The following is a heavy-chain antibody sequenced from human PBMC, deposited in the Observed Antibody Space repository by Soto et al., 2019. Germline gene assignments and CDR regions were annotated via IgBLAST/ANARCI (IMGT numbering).Heavy chain of an antibody. J-gene: IGHJ5*02. CDR1: GGTFSSYA. CDR2: IIPTFDTA. D-gene: IGHD6-13*01. Sequence: QVQLVQSGAEVKKPGSSVKVSCKASGGTFSSYAFSWVRQAPGQGLEWVGGIIPTFDTAIYAQKFQGRVTITADESTSTAYMELSSPRSEDTAVYYCARSDSSNWYGRYWFDPWGQGTLVTVSS. CDR3: ARSDSSNWYGRYWFDP. V-gene: IGHV1-69*01.